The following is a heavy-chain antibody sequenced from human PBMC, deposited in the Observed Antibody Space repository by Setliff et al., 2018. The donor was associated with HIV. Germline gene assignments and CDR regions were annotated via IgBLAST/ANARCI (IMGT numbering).Heavy chain of an antibody. Sequence: SETLSLTCTVSGYPSSSGYYWGWIRKPPGKGQECIGRIYHSGTTYSNPSLKSRVPISVDTSKDQFSLRLSSATAADTAVYYCARRLQFLEFLHGVGGLAVWGQGTTVTVS. CDR3: ARRLQFLEFLHGVGGLAV. CDR2: IYHSGTT. V-gene: IGHV4-38-2*02. CDR1: GYPSSSGYY. D-gene: IGHD3-3*01. J-gene: IGHJ6*02.